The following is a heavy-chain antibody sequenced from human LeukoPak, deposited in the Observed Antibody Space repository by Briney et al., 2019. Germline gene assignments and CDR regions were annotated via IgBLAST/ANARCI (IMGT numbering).Heavy chain of an antibody. CDR2: ITSNGGST. Sequence: GGSLRLSCSASGFTFSSYAMHWVRQAPGKGLEYVSAITSNGGSTYYADSVKGRFTISRDNSKNTLFLQMSSLRAEDTAVYYCARDLGNWGWNDFWGQGTLVTVSS. V-gene: IGHV3-64D*09. CDR3: ARDLGNWGWNDF. CDR1: GFTFSSYA. J-gene: IGHJ4*02. D-gene: IGHD7-27*01.